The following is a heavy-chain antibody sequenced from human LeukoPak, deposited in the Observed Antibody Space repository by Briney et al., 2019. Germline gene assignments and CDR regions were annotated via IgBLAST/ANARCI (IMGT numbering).Heavy chain of an antibody. D-gene: IGHD6-13*01. J-gene: IGHJ6*02. Sequence: ASVKVSCKASGYTFTGYYMHWVRQAPGQGLEWMGWINPNSGGTNYAQKFQGRVTMTRDTSISTAYMELSRLRSDDTAVYYCARERSSSWYGYGMDVWGQGTTVTVSS. CDR2: INPNSGGT. V-gene: IGHV1-2*02. CDR1: GYTFTGYY. CDR3: ARERSSSWYGYGMDV.